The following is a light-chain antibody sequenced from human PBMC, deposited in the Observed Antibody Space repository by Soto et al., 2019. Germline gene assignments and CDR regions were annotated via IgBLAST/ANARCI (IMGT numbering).Light chain of an antibody. Sequence: LTQPASVSGSPGQSITISCTGTSSDVGNNNYVSWNQHNPGRAPKVMICDVTNRPSGVSNRFSGSKSGNTASLTISGLQAEDEADYYCSSFTGSSYVFGTGTKVTVL. J-gene: IGLJ1*01. V-gene: IGLV2-14*03. CDR2: DVT. CDR3: SSFTGSSYV. CDR1: SSDVGNNNY.